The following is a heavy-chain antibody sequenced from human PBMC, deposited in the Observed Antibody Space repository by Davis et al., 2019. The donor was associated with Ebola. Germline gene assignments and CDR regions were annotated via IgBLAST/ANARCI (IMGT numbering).Heavy chain of an antibody. V-gene: IGHV1-46*01. CDR2: INPSGGST. D-gene: IGHD5/OR15-5a*01. CDR3: ARDRFFYDSGDYYYYGMDV. J-gene: IGHJ6*02. Sequence: AASVKVSCKASGYTFTSYYMHWVRQAPGQGLEWMGIINPSGGSTSYAQKFQGRVTMTRDTSISTAYMELSRLRSDDTAVYYCARDRFFYDSGDYYYYGMDVWGQGTTVTVSS. CDR1: GYTFTSYY.